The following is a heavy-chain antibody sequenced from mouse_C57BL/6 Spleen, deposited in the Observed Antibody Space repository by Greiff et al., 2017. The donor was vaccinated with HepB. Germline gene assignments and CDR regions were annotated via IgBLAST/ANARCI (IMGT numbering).Heavy chain of an antibody. J-gene: IGHJ2*01. CDR3: GRHKDYDDGFDY. CDR2: IRSKSNNYAT. V-gene: IGHV10-1*01. Sequence: DVMLVESGGGLVQPKGSLKLSCAASGFSFNTYAMNWVRQAPGQGLEWVARIRSKSNNYATYYADSVKDRFTISRDDTESMLYLQMNNLKTEDTAMYYCGRHKDYDDGFDYWGQGTTLTVSS. CDR1: GFSFNTYA. D-gene: IGHD1-1*01.